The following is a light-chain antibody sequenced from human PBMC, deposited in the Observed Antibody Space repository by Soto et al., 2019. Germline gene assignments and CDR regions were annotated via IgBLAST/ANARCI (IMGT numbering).Light chain of an antibody. CDR1: TSNIGRNT. J-gene: IGLJ1*01. V-gene: IGLV1-44*01. CDR2: SNN. CDR3: GAWDDSLNGYV. Sequence: QSVLTQPPSASGTPGQRVTISCSGSTSNIGRNTVNWYQQLPGTAPKLLIYSNNQRPSGVPDRFSGSKSGTSASLAISGLQSEDEADYYCGAWDDSLNGYVFGTGTKVTVL.